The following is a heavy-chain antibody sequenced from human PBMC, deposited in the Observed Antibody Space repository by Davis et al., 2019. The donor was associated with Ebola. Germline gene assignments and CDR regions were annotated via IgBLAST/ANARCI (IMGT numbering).Heavy chain of an antibody. CDR2: IWYDGSNK. Sequence: GGSLRLSCAASGFTFSSYGMHWVRQAPGKGLEWVAVIWYDGSNKYYADSVKGRFTISRDNSKNTLYLQMNSLRAEDTAVYYCVKGVVVVPAATHFAYWGQGTLVTVSS. D-gene: IGHD2-2*01. V-gene: IGHV3-33*06. CDR3: VKGVVVVPAATHFAY. J-gene: IGHJ4*02. CDR1: GFTFSSYG.